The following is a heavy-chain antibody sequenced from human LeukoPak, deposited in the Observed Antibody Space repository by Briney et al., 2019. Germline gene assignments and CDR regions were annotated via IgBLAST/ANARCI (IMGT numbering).Heavy chain of an antibody. CDR3: ARGEPDCAGDCPYWYLDL. Sequence: GGSLRLSCSASGFTFSSYAMHWVRQAPGKGLEYVSAISGIGGRTYYANSVKGRFIISRDNSKNTVFLQMGSLRTEDMAVYYCARGEPDCAGDCPYWYLDLWGRGTLVTVSS. D-gene: IGHD2-21*02. V-gene: IGHV3-64*01. CDR2: ISGIGGRT. J-gene: IGHJ2*01. CDR1: GFTFSSYA.